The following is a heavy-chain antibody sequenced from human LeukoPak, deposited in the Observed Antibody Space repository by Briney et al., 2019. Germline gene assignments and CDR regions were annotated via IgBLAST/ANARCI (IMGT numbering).Heavy chain of an antibody. CDR3: AKDSGIAVAGTLRAFDI. CDR2: ISYDGSNK. J-gene: IGHJ3*02. D-gene: IGHD6-19*01. Sequence: SGGSLRLSCAASGFTFSSYGVHWVRQAPGKGLEWVAVISYDGSNKYFADYVKGRFTISKDKSKNTLYLQMNSLRAEDTAVYYCAKDSGIAVAGTLRAFDIWGQGTMVTVSS. CDR1: GFTFSSYG. V-gene: IGHV3-30*18.